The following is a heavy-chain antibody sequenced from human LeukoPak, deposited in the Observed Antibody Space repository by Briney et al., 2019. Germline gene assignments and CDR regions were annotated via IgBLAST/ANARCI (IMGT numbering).Heavy chain of an antibody. V-gene: IGHV1-69*13. Sequence: ASVKVSCKASGGTFSSYAISWVRQAPGQGLEWMGGIIPIFGTANYAQKFQGRVTTTADESTSTAYMELSSLRSEDTAVYYCAREGIEGIAVAGHFDYWGQGTLVTVSS. CDR1: GGTFSSYA. D-gene: IGHD6-19*01. J-gene: IGHJ4*02. CDR3: AREGIEGIAVAGHFDY. CDR2: IIPIFGTA.